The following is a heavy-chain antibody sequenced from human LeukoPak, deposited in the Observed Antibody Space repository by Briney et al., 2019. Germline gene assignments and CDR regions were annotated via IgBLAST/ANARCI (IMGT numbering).Heavy chain of an antibody. Sequence: GGSLRLSCVAHGFTFTDSWMHWVRQAPGKGLVWVSQIHTDGSRTNYADSVRGRFSISIDSAKNTLYLQMSSLRVEDTAVYYCAREVDAFDFWGQGTMVTVSS. J-gene: IGHJ3*01. CDR3: AREVDAFDF. CDR1: GFTFTDSW. CDR2: IHTDGSRT. V-gene: IGHV3-74*01.